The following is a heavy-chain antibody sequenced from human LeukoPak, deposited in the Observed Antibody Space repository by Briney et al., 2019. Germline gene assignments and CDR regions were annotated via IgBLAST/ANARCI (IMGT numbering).Heavy chain of an antibody. CDR1: GGSISSYY. V-gene: IGHV4-59*08. CDR2: ISYSGST. D-gene: IGHD4-17*01. CDR3: ARHVSGDYAWLDV. J-gene: IGHJ6*02. Sequence: PSETLSLTCTVSGGSISSYYWSWIRQPPGKELECIGYISYSGSTNYNPSLKSRVTISVDRSKNQFSLKLRSVTAADTAMYYCARHVSGDYAWLDVWGQGTTVTVSS.